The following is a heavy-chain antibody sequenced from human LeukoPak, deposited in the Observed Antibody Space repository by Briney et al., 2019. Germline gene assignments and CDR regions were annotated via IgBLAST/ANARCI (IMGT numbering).Heavy chain of an antibody. Sequence: SQTLSLTCTVSGGSISSGSYYWSWIRQPAGKELEWIGRIYTSGSTNYNPSLKSRVTISVDTSKNQFSLRLSPVTVADTAEYDFLILRDVRYDAFDIWGQGTMVTVSS. CDR2: IYTSGST. V-gene: IGHV4-61*02. CDR1: GGSISSGSYY. D-gene: IGHD3-9*01. CDR3: LILRDVRYDAFDI. J-gene: IGHJ3*02.